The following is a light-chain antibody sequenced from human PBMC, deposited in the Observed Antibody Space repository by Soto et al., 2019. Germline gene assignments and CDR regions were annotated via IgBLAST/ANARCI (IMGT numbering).Light chain of an antibody. V-gene: IGKV1-39*01. CDR3: QQFSSYPLT. Sequence: DIQMTQSPSSLSASVGDRVTITCRASQSISSYLNWYQQKQGKAPKXLIYAASSLQSGVPSRFSVSVSGTDLTINLRRLEPEDGEVDYGQQFSSYPLTFGGGTKVDIK. CDR1: QSISSY. J-gene: IGKJ4*01. CDR2: AAS.